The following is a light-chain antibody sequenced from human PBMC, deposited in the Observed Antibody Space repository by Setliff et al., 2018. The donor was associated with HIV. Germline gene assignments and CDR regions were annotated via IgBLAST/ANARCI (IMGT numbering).Light chain of an antibody. CDR1: SSDVGGYNY. CDR3: SSYTDSSTLV. Sequence: QSALTQPASVSGSPGQSITISCTGTSSDVGGYNYVSWYQQHPGKAPELMIYEVSNRPSGVSNRFSGSKSGNTASLTISGLQAEDEGDYYCSSYTDSSTLVFGTGTKVTVL. CDR2: EVS. V-gene: IGLV2-14*01. J-gene: IGLJ1*01.